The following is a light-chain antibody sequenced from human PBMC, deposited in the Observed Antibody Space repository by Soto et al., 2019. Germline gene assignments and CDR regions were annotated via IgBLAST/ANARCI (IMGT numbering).Light chain of an antibody. CDR3: QQYNSYWT. J-gene: IGKJ1*01. CDR1: QSIITS. Sequence: DIQMTQSPSTLSASVGDRVTIACRASQSIITSLAWYQQKPGRAPRVLIYDASSFESGVPSRFSGSGSGTEFTLTISSLQHDDSATYYCQQYNSYWTFGQGTKVEIK. V-gene: IGKV1-5*01. CDR2: DAS.